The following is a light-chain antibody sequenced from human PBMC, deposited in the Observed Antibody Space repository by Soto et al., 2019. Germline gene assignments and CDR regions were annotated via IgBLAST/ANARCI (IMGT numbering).Light chain of an antibody. CDR3: QQYNNWVT. Sequence: EIVMTQSPVTLSVSPGERATLSCRASQSVSSNLVWYQQKPGQAPRLLIYGASTRSTGIPARFSGSGSGTEFTLTISSLQYEDFAVYYCQQYNNWVTFGGGTKVEIK. CDR1: QSVSSN. CDR2: GAS. V-gene: IGKV3-15*01. J-gene: IGKJ4*01.